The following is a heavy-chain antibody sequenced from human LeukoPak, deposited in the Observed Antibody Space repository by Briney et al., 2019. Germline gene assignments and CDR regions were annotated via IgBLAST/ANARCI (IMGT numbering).Heavy chain of an antibody. J-gene: IGHJ4*02. Sequence: GGSLRLSCAASGFTFSSNWMSWVRQAPGKGLEWVANIKQDGSEKYYVDSVKGRFTISRDNAKNSLYLQMNSLRAEDTAVYYCARYYGDSNFDYWGQGTLVTVSS. CDR3: ARYYGDSNFDY. CDR2: IKQDGSEK. CDR1: GFTFSSNW. D-gene: IGHD4-17*01. V-gene: IGHV3-7*01.